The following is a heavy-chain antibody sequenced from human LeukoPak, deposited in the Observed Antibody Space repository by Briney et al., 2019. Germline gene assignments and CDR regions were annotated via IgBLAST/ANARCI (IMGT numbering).Heavy chain of an antibody. CDR2: IWYDGSNK. V-gene: IGHV3-30*02. Sequence: GGSLRLSCAASGFTFSSHVMHWVRQAPGKGLEWVAFIWYDGSNKYYADSVKGRFTISRDNSKNTLYLQMNSLRAEDTAVYYCAKDLYTGMGYYYYGMDVWGQGTTVTVSS. CDR1: GFTFSSHV. D-gene: IGHD2-2*02. CDR3: AKDLYTGMGYYYYGMDV. J-gene: IGHJ6*02.